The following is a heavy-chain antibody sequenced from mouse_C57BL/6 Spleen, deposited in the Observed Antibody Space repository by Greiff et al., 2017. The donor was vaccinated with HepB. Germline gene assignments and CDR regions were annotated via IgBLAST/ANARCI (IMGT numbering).Heavy chain of an antibody. CDR3: ARWYYGSSYNY. J-gene: IGHJ2*01. V-gene: IGHV1-55*01. Sequence: QVQLQQSGAELVKPVASVKMSCKASGYTFTSYWITWVKQRPGQGLEWIGDIYPGSGSTNYNEKFKSKATLTVDTSSSTAYMQLSSLTSEDSAVYYCARWYYGSSYNYWGQGTTLTVSS. D-gene: IGHD1-1*01. CDR1: GYTFTSYW. CDR2: IYPGSGST.